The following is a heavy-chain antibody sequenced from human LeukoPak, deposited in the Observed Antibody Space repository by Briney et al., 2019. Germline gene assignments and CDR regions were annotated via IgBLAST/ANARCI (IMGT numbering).Heavy chain of an antibody. V-gene: IGHV1-18*01. Sequence: ASVKVSCKASGYTFTSYGISWVRQAPGQGLEWMGWISAYNGNTNYAQKFQGRVTMTRDTSISTAYMELSRLRSDDTAVYYCARDHSNGDDYWGQGTLVTVSS. D-gene: IGHD7-27*01. CDR3: ARDHSNGDDY. CDR1: GYTFTSYG. J-gene: IGHJ4*02. CDR2: ISAYNGNT.